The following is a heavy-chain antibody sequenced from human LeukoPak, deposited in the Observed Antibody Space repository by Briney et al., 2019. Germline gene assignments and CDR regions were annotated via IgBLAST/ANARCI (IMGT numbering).Heavy chain of an antibody. Sequence: GGSLRLSCAASGFTFSSYSMNWVRQAPGKGLEWVSSISSSSSYIYYADSVKGRFTISRDNAKNSLYLQMNSLRAEDTAVYYCARDWATGGFTAWDYWGRGTLVTVSS. CDR2: ISSSSSYI. D-gene: IGHD5-12*01. V-gene: IGHV3-21*01. J-gene: IGHJ4*02. CDR1: GFTFSSYS. CDR3: ARDWATGGFTAWDY.